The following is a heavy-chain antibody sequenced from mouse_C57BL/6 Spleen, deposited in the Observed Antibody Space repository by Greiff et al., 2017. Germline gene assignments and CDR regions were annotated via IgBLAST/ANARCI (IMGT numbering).Heavy chain of an antibody. CDR1: GYTFTSYW. CDR2: IDPSDSET. CDR3: AREGVYYGSSYYYFDY. D-gene: IGHD1-1*01. V-gene: IGHV1-52*01. Sequence: QVQLQQPGAELVRPGSSVKLSCKASGYTFTSYWMHWVKQRPIQGLEWIGNIDPSDSETNYNQKFKDKATLTVDKSSSTAYMQLSSLTSEDSAVYYCAREGVYYGSSYYYFDYWGQGTTLTVSS. J-gene: IGHJ2*01.